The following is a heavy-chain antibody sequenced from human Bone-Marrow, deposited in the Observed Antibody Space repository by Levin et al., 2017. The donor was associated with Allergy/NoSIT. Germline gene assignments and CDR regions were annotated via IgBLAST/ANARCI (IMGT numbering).Heavy chain of an antibody. D-gene: IGHD4-17*01. J-gene: IGHJ3*01. V-gene: IGHV3-7*01. CDR3: VRAGDRYGLDL. CDR1: GFTFRNFW. CDR2: IRGAGGQD. Sequence: GGSLRLSCAVSGFTFRNFWMVWVREAPGRGLQWVASIRGAGGQDYVVDSVRGRSTISRDNAGNSLHLQMNSLRDEDTALYYCVRAGDRYGLDLWGQGTMVTV.